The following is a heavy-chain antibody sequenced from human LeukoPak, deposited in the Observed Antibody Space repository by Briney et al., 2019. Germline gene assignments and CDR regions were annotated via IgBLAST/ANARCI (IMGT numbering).Heavy chain of an antibody. Sequence: GRPLRLSCAASGFTFSSYGMPWVRQAPGKGREWVAVIWYDGSNKYYADSVKGRFTISRDNSKNTLYLQMNSLRAEDTAVYYCAKDCGSTSCYDAFDIWGQGTMVTVSS. D-gene: IGHD2-2*01. J-gene: IGHJ3*02. CDR3: AKDCGSTSCYDAFDI. V-gene: IGHV3-33*06. CDR2: IWYDGSNK. CDR1: GFTFSSYG.